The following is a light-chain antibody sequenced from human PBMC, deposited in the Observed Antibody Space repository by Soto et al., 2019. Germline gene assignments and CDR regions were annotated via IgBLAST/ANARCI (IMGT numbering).Light chain of an antibody. CDR1: SSDVGGYNY. CDR3: NSYTSTYTGV. V-gene: IGLV2-14*01. Sequence: QSVLTQPASVSGSPGQSITISCTGTSSDVGGYNYVSWYQQHPGKAPKLMIYEVSNRPSGGSNRFSGSKSGNTASLTISGLQAEDEADYYCNSYTSTYTGVFGTGTKLTVL. J-gene: IGLJ1*01. CDR2: EVS.